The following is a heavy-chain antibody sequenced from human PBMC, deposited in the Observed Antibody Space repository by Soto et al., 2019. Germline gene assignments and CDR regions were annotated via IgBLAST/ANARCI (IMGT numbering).Heavy chain of an antibody. J-gene: IGHJ4*02. CDR3: ARGAYSNKAFDY. Sequence: ESGGGVVQPGRSLRLSCAASGFTFSSYAMHWVRQAPGKGLEWVAVISYDGSNKYYADSVKGRFTISRDNSKNTLYLQMNSLRAEDTAVYYCARGAYSNKAFDYWGQGTLVTVSS. D-gene: IGHD4-4*01. CDR1: GFTFSSYA. CDR2: ISYDGSNK. V-gene: IGHV3-30-3*01.